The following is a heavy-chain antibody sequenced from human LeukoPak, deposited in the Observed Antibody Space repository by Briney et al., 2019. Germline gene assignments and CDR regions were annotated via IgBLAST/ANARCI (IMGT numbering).Heavy chain of an antibody. Sequence: SVKVSCKASGGSFSNYAFSWVRQAPGQGLEWMGRITPIVDIATYIQKFQGRVTITANKFTSTAYMELSSLTSEDTAVYYCASGLGFCSGSDCTNLVKDYYYGMNVWGQGTTVTVSS. CDR2: ITPIVDIA. V-gene: IGHV1-69*04. CDR3: ASGLGFCSGSDCTNLVKDYYYGMNV. CDR1: GGSFSNYA. J-gene: IGHJ6*02. D-gene: IGHD2-15*01.